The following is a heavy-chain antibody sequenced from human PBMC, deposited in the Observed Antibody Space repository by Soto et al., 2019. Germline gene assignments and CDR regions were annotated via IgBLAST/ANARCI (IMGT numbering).Heavy chain of an antibody. CDR2: IYYSGST. J-gene: IGHJ6*02. D-gene: IGHD3-10*01. CDR3: AIRGGSGRRNNYYGMDV. V-gene: IGHV4-28*01. Sequence: SETLSLTCAVSGYSSSSSNWWGWIRQPPGKGLEWIGHIYYSGSTYYNPSLKSRVTMSVDTSTNQFSLKLSPVTAVDTAVYYCAIRGGSGRRNNYYGMDVWGQGTTVTVSS. CDR1: GYSSSSSNW.